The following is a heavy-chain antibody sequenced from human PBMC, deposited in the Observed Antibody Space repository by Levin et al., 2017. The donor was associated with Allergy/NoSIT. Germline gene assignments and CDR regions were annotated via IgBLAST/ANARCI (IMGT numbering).Heavy chain of an antibody. Sequence: GESLKISCAASGFTFSSYAMHWVRQAPGKGLEWVAVISYDGSNKYYADSVKGRFTISRDNSKNTLYLQMNSLRAEDTAVYYCARDGEQWLATTGAFDLWGRGTLVTVSS. V-gene: IGHV3-30-3*01. CDR3: ARDGEQWLATTGAFDL. D-gene: IGHD6-19*01. J-gene: IGHJ2*01. CDR2: ISYDGSNK. CDR1: GFTFSSYA.